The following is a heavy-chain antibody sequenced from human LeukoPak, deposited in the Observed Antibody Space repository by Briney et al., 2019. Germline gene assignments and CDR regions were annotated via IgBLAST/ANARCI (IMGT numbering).Heavy chain of an antibody. J-gene: IGHJ5*02. Sequence: GGSLRLSCAASGFTFSNFWMHWVRQAPGKGLVWVALIYGDGSFTRYADSVKGRFTISGDKPKNTVYLQMNSLRVEDTAVYYCASVSETNGYLSWGQGSLVTVSS. V-gene: IGHV3-74*01. CDR1: GFTFSNFW. D-gene: IGHD2-8*01. CDR3: ASVSETNGYLS. CDR2: IYGDGSFT.